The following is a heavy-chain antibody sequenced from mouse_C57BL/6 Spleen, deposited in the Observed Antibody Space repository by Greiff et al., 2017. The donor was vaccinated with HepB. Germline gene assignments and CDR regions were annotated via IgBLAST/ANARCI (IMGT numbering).Heavy chain of an antibody. CDR3: ASTTVVDGFAY. CDR1: GYTFTSYW. J-gene: IGHJ3*01. Sequence: VQLQQSGAELAKPGASVKLSCKASGYTFTSYWMHWVKQRPGQGLDWIGYINPSSGYTKYNQKFKGKATLTADTSSSTAYMQLSSLTYEDSAVYYVASTTVVDGFAYWGQGTLVTVSA. V-gene: IGHV1-7*01. CDR2: INPSSGYT. D-gene: IGHD1-1*01.